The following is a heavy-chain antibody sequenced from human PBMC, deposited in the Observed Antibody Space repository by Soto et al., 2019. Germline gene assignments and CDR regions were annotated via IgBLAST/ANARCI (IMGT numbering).Heavy chain of an antibody. CDR1: YGPSGNRGGC. CDR3: AREQYKRRHSSSWPHYYYYYGMDA. V-gene: IGHV4-31*02. D-gene: IGHD6-13*01. Sequence: QTLRLPTPFAYGPSGNRGGCLILMKQHPGKGLEWIGYIYYSGSTYYNPSLKSRVTISVDTSKNQFSLKLSSVTAADTAVYYCAREQYKRRHSSSWPHYYYYYGMDAWGQGTTGTVS. CDR2: IYYSGST. J-gene: IGHJ6*02.